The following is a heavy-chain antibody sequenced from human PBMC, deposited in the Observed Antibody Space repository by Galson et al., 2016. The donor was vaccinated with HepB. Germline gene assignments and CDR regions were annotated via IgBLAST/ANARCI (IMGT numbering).Heavy chain of an antibody. Sequence: ETLSLTCTVSGGSVNSGRDYWGWIRQPPGKGLEWIGSIYYTGSTYHNPSLKSRITMSVDTSNNHFSLQLSSVTAADTAVYYCAKGFWNGFFDRFDSWGQGTLVTVSS. CDR1: GGSVNSGRDY. CDR3: AKGFWNGFFDRFDS. D-gene: IGHD1-1*01. CDR2: IYYTGST. V-gene: IGHV4-39*02. J-gene: IGHJ4*02.